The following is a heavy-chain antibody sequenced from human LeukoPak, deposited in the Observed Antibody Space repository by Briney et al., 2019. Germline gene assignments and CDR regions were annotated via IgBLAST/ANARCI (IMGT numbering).Heavy chain of an antibody. J-gene: IGHJ5*02. Sequence: PGGSLRLSCAASGFTFDDYGMSWVRQAPGKGLEWVSGITWNGDSPGYADSVKGRFTISRDNARNSLYLQMNSLRAEDTALYRCARWSSIKVAATENSWGRGTLVTVSS. CDR3: ARWSSIKVAATENS. V-gene: IGHV3-20*01. CDR2: ITWNGDSP. CDR1: GFTFDDYG. D-gene: IGHD6-19*01.